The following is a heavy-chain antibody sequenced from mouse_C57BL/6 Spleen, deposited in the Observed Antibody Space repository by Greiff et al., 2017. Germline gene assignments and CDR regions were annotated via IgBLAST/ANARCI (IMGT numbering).Heavy chain of an antibody. J-gene: IGHJ2*01. CDR2: ISYSGST. Sequence: EVQLLESGPGLAKPSRSLSLPCSVTGSSITSYYWNWLRKFPGNKLEYIGYISYSGSTYYNPSLKSRISITRDTSKNQYYRQLNSVTTEDTATYYCARYSNDYLDYWGQGTTLTVSS. V-gene: IGHV3-8*01. D-gene: IGHD2-5*01. CDR1: GSSITSYY. CDR3: ARYSNDYLDY.